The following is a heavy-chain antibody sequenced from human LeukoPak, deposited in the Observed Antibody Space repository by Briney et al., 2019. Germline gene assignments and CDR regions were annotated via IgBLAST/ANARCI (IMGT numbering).Heavy chain of an antibody. CDR3: SARIVVAGTFC. J-gene: IGHJ4*02. CDR2: IKSKTDGGTI. V-gene: IGHV3-15*01. Sequence: GGSLRLSWPAAGFTFSKPWITWVRQLPGRGRGWVGRIKSKTDGGTIDYAAPVKGRFTISRDDSKNTLYLQMNSLKTEDTAVYYCSARIVVAGTFCWGQGTLVTVSS. D-gene: IGHD6-19*01. CDR1: GFTFSKPW.